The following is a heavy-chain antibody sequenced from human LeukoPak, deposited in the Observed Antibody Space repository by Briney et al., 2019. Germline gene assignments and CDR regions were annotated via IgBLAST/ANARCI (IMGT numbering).Heavy chain of an antibody. J-gene: IGHJ4*02. CDR2: ISSRSNTR. CDR1: GFNFSSYS. V-gene: IGHV3-48*01. CDR3: VSQKWLHRGDY. D-gene: IGHD5-12*01. Sequence: GGSLRLSCSASGFNFSSYSMTWVRQAPGEGLEWLSYISSRSNTRFYADSVKGRFTISRDNAKNSLFLQMNSLRAEDTAVYYCVSQKWLHRGDYWGQGTLVTVSS.